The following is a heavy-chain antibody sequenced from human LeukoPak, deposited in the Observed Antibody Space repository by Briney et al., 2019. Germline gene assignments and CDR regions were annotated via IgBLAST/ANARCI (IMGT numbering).Heavy chain of an antibody. J-gene: IGHJ6*03. Sequence: GSSVKVSCKASVGTFSSYAISWVRQAPGQGLEWMGGIIPIFGTANYAQKFQGRVTITTDESTSTAYMELSSLRSEDTAVYYCARDEPVVVPAANHHYYYYMDVWGKGTTVTVSS. CDR2: IIPIFGTA. CDR3: ARDEPVVVPAANHHYYYYMDV. CDR1: VGTFSSYA. V-gene: IGHV1-69*05. D-gene: IGHD2-2*01.